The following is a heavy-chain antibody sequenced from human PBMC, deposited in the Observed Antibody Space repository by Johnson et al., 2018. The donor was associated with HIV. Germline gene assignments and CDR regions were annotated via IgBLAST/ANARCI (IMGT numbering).Heavy chain of an antibody. J-gene: IGHJ3*02. CDR1: GFTVSSTY. CDR3: ARRCSSSSCSHGAFDI. Sequence: VQLVESGGDLIQPGGSLRLSCAASGFTVSSTYMSWVRQAPGKGLEWLSVLYSDGRTFYADSVTGRFTISRDSSKNTLFLHMNSLRAEDTAMYYCARRCSSSSCSHGAFDIWGQGTVVTVSS. CDR2: LYSDGRT. V-gene: IGHV3-53*01. D-gene: IGHD2-2*01.